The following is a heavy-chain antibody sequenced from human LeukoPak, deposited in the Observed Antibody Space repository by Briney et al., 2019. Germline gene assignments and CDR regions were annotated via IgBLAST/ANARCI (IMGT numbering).Heavy chain of an antibody. CDR1: GFSFSSFA. CDR3: ARDLVVRGRWSWFDP. CDR2: ITGSGSNT. J-gene: IGHJ5*02. D-gene: IGHD3-10*01. Sequence: PGGSLRLSCAASGFSFSSFAMSWVRQAPGKGLEWVSAITGSGSNTYYADSVKGRFTISRDNAKNALYLQMNSLRAEDTAVYYCARDLVVRGRWSWFDPWGQGTLVTVSS. V-gene: IGHV3-23*01.